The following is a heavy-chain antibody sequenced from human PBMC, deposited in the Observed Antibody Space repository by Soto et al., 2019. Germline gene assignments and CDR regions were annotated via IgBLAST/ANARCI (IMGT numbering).Heavy chain of an antibody. CDR3: ARVPIYSSGWYLGWFDP. V-gene: IGHV1-18*01. CDR2: ISAYNGNT. CDR1: GYTFTSYG. D-gene: IGHD6-19*01. Sequence: GASVKVSCKASGYTFTSYGISWVRQAPGQGFEWMGWISAYNGNTNYAQKLQGRVTMTTDTSTSTAYMELRSLRSDDTSVYYCARVPIYSSGWYLGWFDPWGQGTLVTVS. J-gene: IGHJ5*02.